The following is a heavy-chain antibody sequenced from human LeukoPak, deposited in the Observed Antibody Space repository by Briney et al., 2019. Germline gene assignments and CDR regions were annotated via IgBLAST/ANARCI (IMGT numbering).Heavy chain of an antibody. CDR3: AREGRPIRAAAEPSGAFDI. J-gene: IGHJ3*02. Sequence: KPGRSLRLSCAVSGFIFDDYAMHWVRQAPGKGLEWVSSISSSSSYIYYADLVKGRFTISRDNAKNSLYLQMNSLRAEDTAVYYCAREGRPIRAAAEPSGAFDIWGQGTMVTVSS. V-gene: IGHV3-21*01. CDR1: GFIFDDYA. CDR2: ISSSSSYI. D-gene: IGHD6-13*01.